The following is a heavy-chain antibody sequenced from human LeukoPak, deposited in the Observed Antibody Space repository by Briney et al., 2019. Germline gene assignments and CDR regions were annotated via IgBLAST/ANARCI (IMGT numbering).Heavy chain of an antibody. J-gene: IGHJ4*02. CDR1: GVSISSYY. CDR2: VSTSGST. Sequence: SETLSLTCTVSGVSISSYYWSWIRQPAGKGLEWIGRVSTSGSTNYNPSLKSRVTISVDTSKNQFSLKLSSVTAADTAVYYCARVFDYWGQGTLVTVSS. V-gene: IGHV4-4*07. CDR3: ARVFDY.